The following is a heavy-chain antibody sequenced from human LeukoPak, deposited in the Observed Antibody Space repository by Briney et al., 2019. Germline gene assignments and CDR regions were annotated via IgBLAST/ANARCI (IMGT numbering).Heavy chain of an antibody. Sequence: GSLRLSCAASGFTFDDYAMSWIRQPPGKGLEWIGEVNHSGSTNYNPSLKSRVTISVDTSKNQFSLKLSSVTAADTAVYYCARLIRRFGVFNWFDPWGQGTLVTVSS. CDR2: VNHSGST. D-gene: IGHD3-10*01. J-gene: IGHJ5*02. V-gene: IGHV4-34*01. CDR1: GFTFDDYA. CDR3: ARLIRRFGVFNWFDP.